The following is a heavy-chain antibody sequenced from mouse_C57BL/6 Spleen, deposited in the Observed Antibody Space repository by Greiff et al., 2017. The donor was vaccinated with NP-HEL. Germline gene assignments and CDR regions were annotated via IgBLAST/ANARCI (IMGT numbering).Heavy chain of an antibody. CDR3: AGDDGYLWFAY. V-gene: IGHV1-18*01. CDR2: INPNNGGT. J-gene: IGHJ3*01. D-gene: IGHD2-3*01. Sequence: EVQLQQSGPELVKPGASVKIPCKASGYTFTDYNMDWVKQSHGKSLEWIGDINPNNGGTIYNQKFKGKATLTVDKSSSTAYMELRSLTSEDTAVYYCAGDDGYLWFAYWGQGTLVTVSA. CDR1: GYTFTDYN.